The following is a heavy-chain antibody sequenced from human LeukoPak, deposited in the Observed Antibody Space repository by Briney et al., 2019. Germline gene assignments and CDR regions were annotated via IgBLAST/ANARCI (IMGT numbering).Heavy chain of an antibody. Sequence: GGSLRLSCAASGFTFSSYSMNWVRQAPGKGLEWVSSISSSSSYIYYADSVKGRFTISRDNSKNTLYLRMNSLRAEDTALYYCASARGYSSEYKWGQGTLVTVYS. V-gene: IGHV3-21*04. CDR1: GFTFSSYS. J-gene: IGHJ4*02. D-gene: IGHD6-19*01. CDR2: ISSSSSYI. CDR3: ASARGYSSEYK.